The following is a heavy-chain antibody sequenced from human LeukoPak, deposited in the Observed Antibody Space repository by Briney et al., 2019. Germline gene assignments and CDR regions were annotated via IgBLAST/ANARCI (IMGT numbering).Heavy chain of an antibody. J-gene: IGHJ5*02. V-gene: IGHV3-7*03. CDR2: IKQDGSEK. D-gene: IGHD2-15*01. Sequence: PGGSLRLSSAASGFTFSSHWMSWVRQAPGKGLEWVANIKQDGSEKYYVDSVKGRFTISRDNAKNSLYLQMNSLRAEDTAVYYCAREDCSGGSCYPWWFDPWGQGTLVTVSS. CDR1: GFTFSSHW. CDR3: AREDCSGGSCYPWWFDP.